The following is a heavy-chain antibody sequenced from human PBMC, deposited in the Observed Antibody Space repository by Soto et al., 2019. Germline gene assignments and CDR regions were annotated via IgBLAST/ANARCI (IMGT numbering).Heavy chain of an antibody. CDR2: IYYSGST. CDR3: AREGVYDFWSRYSV. D-gene: IGHD3-3*01. CDR1: GGSISSYY. J-gene: IGHJ6*04. Sequence: SETLSLTCTVSGGSISSYYWSWIRQPPGKGLEWIGYIYYSGSTNYNPSLKSRVTISVDTSKNQFSLKLSSVTAADTAVYYCAREGVYDFWSRYSVWGKRTTVTVSS. V-gene: IGHV4-59*01.